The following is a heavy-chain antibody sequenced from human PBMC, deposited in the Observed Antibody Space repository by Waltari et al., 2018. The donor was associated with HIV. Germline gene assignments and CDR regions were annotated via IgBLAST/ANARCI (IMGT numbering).Heavy chain of an antibody. CDR1: GGSVFSSVSY. Sequence: QLQLQESGPGLVKPSETLSLTCTVSGGSVFSSVSYWGWTRQPPGRGLGWIWTLYYTGITYYNPSLQSRVTISVGVSKNQFSLKLGSVSASDTAVYYCARLDCSGGTCSPFDPWGQGTLVTVSS. CDR2: LYYTGIT. CDR3: ARLDCSGGTCSPFDP. J-gene: IGHJ5*02. D-gene: IGHD2-15*01. V-gene: IGHV4-39*01.